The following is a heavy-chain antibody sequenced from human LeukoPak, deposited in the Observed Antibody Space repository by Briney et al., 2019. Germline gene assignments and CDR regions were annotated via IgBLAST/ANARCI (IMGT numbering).Heavy chain of an antibody. Sequence: GGSLRLSCVATGFNFSDYAMNWVRQAPGKGLEWVSAISGSGGTTHYADSVKGRFAISRDNSKNTLSLQMSHLRHEDTARYYCAKDRYSNYGNWFDPWGQGTQVTVFS. V-gene: IGHV3-23*01. D-gene: IGHD4-11*01. CDR1: GFNFSDYA. J-gene: IGHJ5*02. CDR2: ISGSGGTT. CDR3: AKDRYSNYGNWFDP.